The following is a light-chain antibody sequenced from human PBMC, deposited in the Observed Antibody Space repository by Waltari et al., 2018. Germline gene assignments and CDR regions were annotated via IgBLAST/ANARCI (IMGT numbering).Light chain of an antibody. J-gene: IGKJ4*01. CDR2: KAS. V-gene: IGKV1-9*01. Sequence: DIQLTQSPSSLSASVGDRVTITSRASQGISSYVAWYQQKQGKAPKLLIYKASSLQSWVPSRFSGSGSGTEFTLTISSLQPEDFAVYYCQQRNSYPLTFGGGTKVEIK. CDR3: QQRNSYPLT. CDR1: QGISSY.